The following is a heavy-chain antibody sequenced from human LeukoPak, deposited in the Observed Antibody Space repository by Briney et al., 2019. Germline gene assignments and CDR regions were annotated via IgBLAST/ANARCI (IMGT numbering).Heavy chain of an antibody. CDR3: ARDHLSSSYFDY. D-gene: IGHD6-6*01. CDR2: IYHSGST. Sequence: TSETLSLTCAVSGGSISSGGYSWSWIRQPPGKGLEWIGYIYHSGSTYYNPSLKSRVTISVDRSKNQFSLKLSSVTAADTAVYYCARDHLSSSYFDYWGQGTLVTVSS. CDR1: GGSISSGGYS. J-gene: IGHJ4*02. V-gene: IGHV4-30-2*01.